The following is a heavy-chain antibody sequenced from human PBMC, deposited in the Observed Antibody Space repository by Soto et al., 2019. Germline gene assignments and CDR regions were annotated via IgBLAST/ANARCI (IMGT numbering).Heavy chain of an antibody. CDR1: GFTFSSYG. CDR2: ISYDGSNK. CDR3: AKDHRNRGWFDP. V-gene: IGHV3-30*18. J-gene: IGHJ5*02. Sequence: GGSLRLSCAASGFTFSSYGMHWVRQAPGKGLEWVAVISYDGSNKYYADSVKGRFTISRDNSKNTLYLQMNSLRAEDTAVYYCAKDHRNRGWFDPWGQGXLVTVYS.